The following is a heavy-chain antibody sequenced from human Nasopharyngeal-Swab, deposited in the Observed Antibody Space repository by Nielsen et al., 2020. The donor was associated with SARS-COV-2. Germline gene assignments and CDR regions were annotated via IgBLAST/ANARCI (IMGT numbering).Heavy chain of an antibody. CDR3: ATPSPQGYDFWSGYGS. J-gene: IGHJ4*02. Sequence: GESLKISCAASGFTFSSYAMHWVRQAPGKGLEWVAVISYDGSNKYYADSVKGRFTISRDNSKNTLYLQMNSLRAEDTAVYHCATPSPQGYDFWSGYGSWGQGTLVTVSS. D-gene: IGHD3-3*01. V-gene: IGHV3-30-3*01. CDR2: ISYDGSNK. CDR1: GFTFSSYA.